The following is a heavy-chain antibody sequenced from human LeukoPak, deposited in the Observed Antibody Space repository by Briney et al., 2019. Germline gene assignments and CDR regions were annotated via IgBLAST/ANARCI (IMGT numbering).Heavy chain of an antibody. CDR2: IKRDGGDK. Sequence: PGGSLRLSCAASGFTFSSFWMSWVRQAPGKGLEWVANIKRDGGDKYYVDSVKGRFSISRDNAKNSLYLHMNSLRAEDTAVYYCARGDEYTTSPWGQGTLVTLST. V-gene: IGHV3-7*05. CDR3: ARGDEYTTSP. CDR1: GFTFSSFW. J-gene: IGHJ4*02. D-gene: IGHD2-2*02.